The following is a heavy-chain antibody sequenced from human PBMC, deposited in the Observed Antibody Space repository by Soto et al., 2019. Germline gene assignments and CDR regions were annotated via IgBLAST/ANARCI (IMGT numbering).Heavy chain of an antibody. CDR2: LSFSGSPI. V-gene: IGHV3-48*01. CDR3: VRESIRADGGPY. D-gene: IGHD3-3*02. J-gene: IGHJ4*02. CDR1: GFTFRTSI. Sequence: PGGSLRLSCAASGFTFRTSIMSWVRQTPGKGLEWVSYLSFSGSPIYYADSVRGRFTISRDNAKNLLFLEMNSLRAEDTAVYYCVRESIRADGGPYWGQGTLVTVSS.